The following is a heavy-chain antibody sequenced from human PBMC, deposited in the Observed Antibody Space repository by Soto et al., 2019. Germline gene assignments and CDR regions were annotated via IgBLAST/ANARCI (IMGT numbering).Heavy chain of an antibody. J-gene: IGHJ4*02. Sequence: PGGSLRLSCAASGFIFSNYPMTWVRQAPGRGLEWVAGISGSGETPYYADSVKGRFTVSRDNFQSTLHLHMSSLRADDAAVYYCAKDRRITMVRGFLGSFDHWGQGALVTVSS. CDR2: ISGSGETP. CDR3: AKDRRITMVRGFLGSFDH. V-gene: IGHV3-23*01. D-gene: IGHD3-10*01. CDR1: GFIFSNYP.